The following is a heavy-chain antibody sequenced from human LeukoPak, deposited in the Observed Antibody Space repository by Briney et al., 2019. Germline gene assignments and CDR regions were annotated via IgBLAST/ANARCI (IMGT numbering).Heavy chain of an antibody. V-gene: IGHV3-9*01. CDR2: ISWNSGSI. CDR1: GFTFDDYA. Sequence: GGSLRLSCAASGFTFDDYAMHWVRQAPGKGLEWVSGISWNSGSIGYADSVKGRFTISRDNAKNSLYLQMNSLRAEDTALYYCAKDNHYGSGSYFPGWGQGTLVTVSS. CDR3: AKDNHYGSGSYFPG. J-gene: IGHJ4*02. D-gene: IGHD3-10*01.